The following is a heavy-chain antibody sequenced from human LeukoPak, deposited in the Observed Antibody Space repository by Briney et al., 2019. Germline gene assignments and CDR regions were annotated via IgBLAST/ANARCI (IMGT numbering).Heavy chain of an antibody. CDR1: GYTFTSYY. D-gene: IGHD1-26*01. J-gene: IGHJ5*02. CDR3: ARAWELNWFDP. V-gene: IGHV1-46*01. CDR2: INPSGGST. Sequence: ASVKASCKASGYTFTSYYMHWVRQAPGQGLEWMGIINPSGGSTSYAQKFQGRVTMTRDTSTSTVYMELSSLRSEDTAVYYCARAWELNWFDPWGQGTLVTVSS.